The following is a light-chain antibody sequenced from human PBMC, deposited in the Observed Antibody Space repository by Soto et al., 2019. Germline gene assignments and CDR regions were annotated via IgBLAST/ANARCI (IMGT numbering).Light chain of an antibody. Sequence: QSVLTQPASVSGSPGQSITISCTGTSSDVGGYNFVSWYQHHPGKAPKLIIYDVNNRPSGVSNRFSGSKSGNTASLTISGLQAEDEADYYCTSYTTSSTYVFGTGPKLTVL. J-gene: IGLJ1*01. CDR1: SSDVGGYNF. CDR3: TSYTTSSTYV. CDR2: DVN. V-gene: IGLV2-14*03.